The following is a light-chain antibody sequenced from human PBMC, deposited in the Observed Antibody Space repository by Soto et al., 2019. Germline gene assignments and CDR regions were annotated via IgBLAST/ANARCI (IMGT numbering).Light chain of an antibody. CDR2: DVT. CDR3: ASITRSSTSV. V-gene: IGLV2-14*01. Sequence: QSVLSQPASVSGSPGQSITISCTGTSSDVGGFAYVSWYQHQPAKAPKLIIYDVTKRPSGLSNRSCALKPANAASLTSHLMKAADDGDYHCASITRSSTSVVGTRT. J-gene: IGLJ1*01. CDR1: SSDVGGFAY.